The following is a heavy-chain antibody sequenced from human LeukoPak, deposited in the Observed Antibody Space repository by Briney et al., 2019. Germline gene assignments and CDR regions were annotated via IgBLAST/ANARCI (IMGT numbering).Heavy chain of an antibody. CDR3: ARFKKFWSGPSNWFDP. CDR1: GGSFSGYY. V-gene: IGHV4-34*01. D-gene: IGHD3-3*01. J-gene: IGHJ5*02. Sequence: SETLSLTCAVYGGSFSGYYWSWIRQPPGKGLEWIGEINHSGSTNYNPSLKSRVTISVDTSKNQFSLKLSSVTAADTAVYYCARFKKFWSGPSNWFDPWGQGTLVTVSS. CDR2: INHSGST.